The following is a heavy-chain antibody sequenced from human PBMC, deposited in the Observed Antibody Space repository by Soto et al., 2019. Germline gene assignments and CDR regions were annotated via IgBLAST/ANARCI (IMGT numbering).Heavy chain of an antibody. V-gene: IGHV1-69*01. CDR3: ARDGVDVSRTTVRHGALGI. Sequence: QVQLVQSGAEVKKPGSSVKVSCKASGGSFSTYGISWVRQAPGQGLEWMGGFIPVFTTAKYAQKFQGRVSITADESTYTAYMELSSLRSEDTAVYFCARDGVDVSRTTVRHGALGIWGQGTVVTVSS. J-gene: IGHJ3*02. CDR1: GGSFSTYG. D-gene: IGHD4-17*01. CDR2: FIPVFTTA.